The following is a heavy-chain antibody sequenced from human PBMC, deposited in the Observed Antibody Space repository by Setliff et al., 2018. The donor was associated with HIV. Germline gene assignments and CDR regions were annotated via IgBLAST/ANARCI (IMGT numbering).Heavy chain of an antibody. V-gene: IGHV4-39*01. D-gene: IGHD5-12*01. CDR2: VYYSGGT. CDR1: GGSVSDTSYY. CDR3: ARLGDSGYDFRGYFDY. Sequence: SETLSLTCTVSGGSVSDTSYYWGWIRQPPGKGLEWLANVYYSGGTYYNPSLYSRVTISVDTSRNQFSLKLPSVTAADTAVYFCARLGDSGYDFRGYFDYWGQGKLVTVSS. J-gene: IGHJ4*02.